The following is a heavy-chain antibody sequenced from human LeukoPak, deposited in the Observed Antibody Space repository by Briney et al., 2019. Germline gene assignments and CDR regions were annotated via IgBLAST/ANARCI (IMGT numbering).Heavy chain of an antibody. Sequence: SETLSLTCAVYGGSFSGYYWSWIRQPPGKGLEWIGEINHSGSTNYNPSLKSRVAISVDTSKNQFSLQLNSVTPEDTAVYYCAREQKSQFDYWGQGTLVTVSS. CDR1: GGSFSGYY. D-gene: IGHD1/OR15-1a*01. CDR3: AREQKSQFDY. V-gene: IGHV4-34*01. CDR2: INHSGST. J-gene: IGHJ4*02.